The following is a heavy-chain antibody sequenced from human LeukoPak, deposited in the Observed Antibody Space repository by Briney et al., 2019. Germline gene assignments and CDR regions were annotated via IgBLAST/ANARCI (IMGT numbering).Heavy chain of an antibody. V-gene: IGHV3-30*03. CDR2: ISYDGSNK. CDR1: GFTFSSFS. J-gene: IGHJ5*02. CDR3: ARWAAAAGTRWFDP. D-gene: IGHD6-13*01. Sequence: GGSLRLSCAASGFTFSSFSMIWVRQAPGKGLEWVAVISYDGSNKYYADSVKGRFTISRDNSKNTLYLQMNSLRAEDTAVYYCARWAAAAGTRWFDPWGQGTLVTVSS.